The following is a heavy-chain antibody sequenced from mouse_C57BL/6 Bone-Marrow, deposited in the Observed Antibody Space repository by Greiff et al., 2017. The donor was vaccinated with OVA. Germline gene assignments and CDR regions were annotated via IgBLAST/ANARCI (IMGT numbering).Heavy chain of an antibody. CDR3: ARYRAWFAY. CDR2: IDPSDSYT. Sequence: VQLQQPGAELVRPGTSVKLSCKASGYTFTSYWMHWVKQRPGQGLEWIGVIDPSDSYTNYNQKFKGKATLTVDTSSSTAYMQLSSLTSEDSAVYYCARYRAWFAYWGQGTLVTVSA. CDR1: GYTFTSYW. J-gene: IGHJ3*01. V-gene: IGHV1-59*01.